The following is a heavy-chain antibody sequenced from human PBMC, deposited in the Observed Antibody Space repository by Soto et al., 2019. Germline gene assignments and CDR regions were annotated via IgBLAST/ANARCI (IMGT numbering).Heavy chain of an antibody. CDR3: ARDADASGWYHYGMDV. CDR2: IKQDGSEK. J-gene: IGHJ6*02. D-gene: IGHD6-19*01. V-gene: IGHV3-7*01. Sequence: VGSLRLSCAASGFTLSSYWMNWVRQAPGKGLEWVANIKQDGSEKYYVDSVKGRFFISRDNAKNSLYLQLNSLRAEDTAVYYCARDADASGWYHYGMDVWGQGTLVTVSS. CDR1: GFTLSSYW.